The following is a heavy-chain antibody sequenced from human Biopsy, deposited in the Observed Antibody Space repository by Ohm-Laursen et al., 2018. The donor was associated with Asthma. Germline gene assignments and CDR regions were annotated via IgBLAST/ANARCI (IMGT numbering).Heavy chain of an antibody. J-gene: IGHJ6*02. CDR1: GGTFSNFA. D-gene: IGHD6-19*01. V-gene: IGHV1-69*01. CDR3: ARCQVGYSSGWSLLLKKIYYSGMDV. CDR2: IMTVFGTT. Sequence: GFSVKVSCKTPGGTFSNFAISWVRQAPGQGLEWLGGIMTVFGTTNYAQKFQGRVTITADESTSTAYMEVTSLRSEDTAIYYCARCQVGYSSGWSLLLKKIYYSGMDVWGQGTVVTVSS.